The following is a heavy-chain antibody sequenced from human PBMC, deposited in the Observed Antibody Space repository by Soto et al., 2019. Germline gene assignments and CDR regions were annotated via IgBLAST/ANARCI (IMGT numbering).Heavy chain of an antibody. CDR3: ARHGMDYYDSSGYYYSPYYFDY. J-gene: IGHJ4*02. D-gene: IGHD3-22*01. V-gene: IGHV4-59*01. CDR2: IYYTGST. CDR1: GGSISSYY. Sequence: SETLSLTCTVSGGSISSYYWSWIRQPPGKGLEWIGYIYYTGSTNYNPSLKSRVTISVDTSKNQFSLKLNSVTAADTAVYYCARHGMDYYDSSGYYYSPYYFDYWGQGTLVTVSS.